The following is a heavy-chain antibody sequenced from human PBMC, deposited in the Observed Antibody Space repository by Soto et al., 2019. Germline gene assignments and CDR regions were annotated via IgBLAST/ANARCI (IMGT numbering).Heavy chain of an antibody. Sequence: EVQLLESGGGLVQPGGSLRLSCAASGFTFTSYGMNWVRQAPGKGLEWVSGITATSPSTYYADSVKGRFTISRDDYKNTVYLQMNSLSVEDTAVYYCEKPSRSNSDCYFDYWGQGTLVTVSS. CDR2: ITATSPST. D-gene: IGHD2-15*01. CDR3: EKPSRSNSDCYFDY. CDR1: GFTFTSYG. V-gene: IGHV3-23*01. J-gene: IGHJ4*02.